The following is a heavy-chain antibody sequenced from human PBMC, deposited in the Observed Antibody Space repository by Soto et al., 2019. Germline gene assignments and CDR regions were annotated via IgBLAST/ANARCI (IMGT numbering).Heavy chain of an antibody. J-gene: IGHJ3*02. CDR2: INPTGGCT. CDR1: RDTFTCYY. CDR3: PRDRRYGDPYDAFDI. D-gene: IGHD4-17*01. V-gene: IGHV1-46*03. Sequence: GASVKVSWKASRDTFTCYYMNWEREAAEQEFEWMGIINPTGGCTSYAQQFQGRVTMTRDSSTSTVYMELSSLRSEDTAVYYCPRDRRYGDPYDAFDIWGQGTMVTVSS.